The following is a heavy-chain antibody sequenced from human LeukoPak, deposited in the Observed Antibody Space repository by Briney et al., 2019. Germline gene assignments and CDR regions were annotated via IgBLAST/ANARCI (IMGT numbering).Heavy chain of an antibody. CDR2: ISYDESDK. CDR3: AKGVVAATNAAYYGMDV. D-gene: IGHD2-15*01. CDR1: GFTFSNYG. J-gene: IGHJ6*02. Sequence: GRSLRLSCAASGFTFSNYGMHWVRQAPGEGLEWVAVISYDESDKYYADSVKGRFTISRDNSKNTLYLQMNSLRPEDTAVYYCAKGVVAATNAAYYGMDVWGQGTTVTVSS. V-gene: IGHV3-30*18.